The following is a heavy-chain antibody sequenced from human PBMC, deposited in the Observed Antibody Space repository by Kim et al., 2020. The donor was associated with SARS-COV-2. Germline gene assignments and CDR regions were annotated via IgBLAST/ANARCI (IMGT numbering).Heavy chain of an antibody. D-gene: IGHD3-3*01. CDR1: GYTFTSYG. CDR3: ARWKIRFLEWPPRANYYYYMDV. Sequence: ASVKVSCKASGYTFTSYGISWVRQAPGQGLEWMGWISAYNGNTNYAQKLQGRVTMTTDTSTSTAYMELRSLRSDDTAVYYCARWKIRFLEWPPRANYYYYMDVWGKVTTVTVSS. J-gene: IGHJ6*03. V-gene: IGHV1-18*01. CDR2: ISAYNGNT.